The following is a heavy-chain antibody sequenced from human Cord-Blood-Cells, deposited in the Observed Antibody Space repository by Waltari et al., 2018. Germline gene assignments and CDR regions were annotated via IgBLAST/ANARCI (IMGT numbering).Heavy chain of an antibody. CDR2: INHSGST. D-gene: IGHD3-10*01. V-gene: IGHV4-34*01. CDR3: ARGGSGYYYGSGSYYGY. CDR1: GGSFRGYY. Sequence: QVQLQQWGAGLLKPSETLSLTCAVYGGSFRGYYWSWIRQPPGKGLEWTGEINHSGSTNCNPTLQSRVTISVDPSKNQFSLKLSSVTAAGTAVYYCARGGSGYYYGSGSYYGYWGQGTLVTVAS. J-gene: IGHJ4*02.